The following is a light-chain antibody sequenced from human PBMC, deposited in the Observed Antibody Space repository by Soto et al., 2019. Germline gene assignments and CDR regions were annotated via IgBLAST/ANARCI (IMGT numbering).Light chain of an antibody. CDR2: ATS. J-gene: IGKJ3*01. CDR1: QGIRND. Sequence: AIQMTQSPSSLSASVGDTVTITCRASQGIRNDLGWYQQKPGKAPKLLIFATSTLQNGVPSRFSGSGFDKDFTLTISGLQPEDFATYYCLQDYTYPRTFGPGTKVDLK. V-gene: IGKV1-6*01. CDR3: LQDYTYPRT.